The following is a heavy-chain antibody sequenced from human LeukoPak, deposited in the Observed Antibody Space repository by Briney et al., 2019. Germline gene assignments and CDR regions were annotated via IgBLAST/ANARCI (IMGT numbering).Heavy chain of an antibody. J-gene: IGHJ3*02. V-gene: IGHV4-61*02. CDR2: IYTSGST. CDR1: GGSISGGSYY. D-gene: IGHD6-6*01. Sequence: SETLSLTCTVSGGSISGGSYYWRWIRQPAGRGLEWLGRIYTSGSTNYNPSLKSRVTISVDTSKNQFSLKLSSVTAADSAVYYCARFTSRDAFDIWGQGTMVTVSS. CDR3: ARFTSRDAFDI.